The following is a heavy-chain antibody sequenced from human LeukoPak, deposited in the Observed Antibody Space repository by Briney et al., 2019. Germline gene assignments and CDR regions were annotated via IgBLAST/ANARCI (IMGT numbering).Heavy chain of an antibody. Sequence: GGSLRLSCAASGFAVSDNYMSWVRQAPGKGLEWVSVMYSGGDTYYANSVKGRFTYSRDISKNTLFLQMNGLTTEDTAMYYCARDAPQVPAAGVLASWGQGTLVTVSS. J-gene: IGHJ5*02. CDR3: ARDAPQVPAAGVLAS. D-gene: IGHD6-13*01. V-gene: IGHV3-53*01. CDR2: MYSGGDT. CDR1: GFAVSDNY.